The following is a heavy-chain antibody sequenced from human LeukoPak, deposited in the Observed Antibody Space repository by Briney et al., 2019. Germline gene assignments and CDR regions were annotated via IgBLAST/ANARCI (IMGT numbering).Heavy chain of an antibody. CDR3: ARIYGSGSSKSDNFDY. Sequence: GRSLGLSCAASGFTFSSYDMHWVRQAPGKGLEWVAVIWYDGSNKYYADSVKGRFTISRDNSKNTLYLQMNSLRAEDTAVYYCARIYGSGSSKSDNFDYWGQGTLVTVSS. J-gene: IGHJ4*02. CDR2: IWYDGSNK. D-gene: IGHD3-10*01. V-gene: IGHV3-33*01. CDR1: GFTFSSYD.